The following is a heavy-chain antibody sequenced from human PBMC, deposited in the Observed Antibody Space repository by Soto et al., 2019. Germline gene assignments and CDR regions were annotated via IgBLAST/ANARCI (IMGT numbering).Heavy chain of an antibody. CDR1: GGSFSDFY. J-gene: IGHJ6*02. D-gene: IGHD3-22*01. CDR3: ARDSSGLYGMDV. CDR2: INRSGST. Sequence: SETLSLTCAVYGGSFSDFYWSWIRQPPGKGLEWIGEINRSGSTNYNPSLKSRVTISVDTSKNQFSLKLSSVTAADTAVYYCARDSSGLYGMDVWGQGTTVTLSS. V-gene: IGHV4-34*01.